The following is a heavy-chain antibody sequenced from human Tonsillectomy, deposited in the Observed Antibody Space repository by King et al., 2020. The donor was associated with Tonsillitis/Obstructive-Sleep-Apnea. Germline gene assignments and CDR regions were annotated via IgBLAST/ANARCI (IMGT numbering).Heavy chain of an antibody. CDR1: GFTFDDFP. V-gene: IGHV3-9*01. Sequence: VQLVESGGGLVQPGRSLRLSCAASGFTFDDFPMHWVRQAPGKGLEWVSGINWNSGNRVYADSVKGRFTISRDNTKNSLYLQMNSLRAEDSALYYCATDLIVAAAGTPGDAFEIWGQGTMVTVSS. D-gene: IGHD6-13*01. CDR2: INWNSGNR. CDR3: ATDLIVAAAGTPGDAFEI. J-gene: IGHJ3*02.